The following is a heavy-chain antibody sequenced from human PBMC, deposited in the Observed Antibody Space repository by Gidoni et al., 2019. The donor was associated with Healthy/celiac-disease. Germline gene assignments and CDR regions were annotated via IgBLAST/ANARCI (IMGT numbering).Heavy chain of an antibody. CDR3: ARAEYSSLFDY. V-gene: IGHV1-46*01. J-gene: IGHJ4*02. CDR2: INPSGGST. Sequence: QVQLVQSVAEVKKPGASVKVYCKASGYTVTSYYMHWVRQAPGQGLEWMGIINPSGGSTSFAQKFQGRVTMTRDTSTSTVYMELSSLRSEDTAVYYCARAEYSSLFDYWGQGTLVTVSS. D-gene: IGHD6-6*01. CDR1: GYTVTSYY.